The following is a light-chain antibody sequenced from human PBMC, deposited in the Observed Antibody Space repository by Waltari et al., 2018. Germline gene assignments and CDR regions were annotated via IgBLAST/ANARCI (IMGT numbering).Light chain of an antibody. CDR1: STNIRPNS. J-gene: IGLJ3*02. CDR2: TNV. CDR3: AAWDDSLNIWV. V-gene: IGLV1-44*01. Sequence: QSVLTQPPSASGTPGQRVTLSCSGGSTNIRPNSVNCYQQLPGTAPKLLIFTNVHRPSGVPDRFSGSKSGTSASLAISGLQSEDEADYYCAAWDDSLNIWVFGGGTKLTVL.